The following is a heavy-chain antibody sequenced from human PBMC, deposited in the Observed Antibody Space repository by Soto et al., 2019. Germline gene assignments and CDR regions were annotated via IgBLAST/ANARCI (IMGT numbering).Heavy chain of an antibody. J-gene: IGHJ5*02. D-gene: IGHD6-19*01. CDR2: ISYDGSNK. V-gene: IGHV3-30*18. CDR3: AKEMKAVAGMGHGATFDP. Sequence: GGSLRLSCAASGFTFSSYGMHWVRQAPGKGLEWVAVISYDGSNKYYADSVKGRFTISRDNSKNTLYLQMNSLRAEDTAVYYCAKEMKAVAGMGHGATFDPWGQGTLVTVSS. CDR1: GFTFSSYG.